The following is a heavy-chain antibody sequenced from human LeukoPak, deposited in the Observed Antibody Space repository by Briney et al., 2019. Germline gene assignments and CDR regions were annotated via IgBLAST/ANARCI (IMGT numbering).Heavy chain of an antibody. CDR2: IYYSGRT. V-gene: IGHV4-59*01. D-gene: IGHD5-18*01. Sequence: SETLSLTCTVSGGSISSFYWNWIRLPPGKGLELIGYIYYSGRTNYNPSLKSRVTISVDSSKNQFSLKLSSVTAADTAKYYCARGRKYTYGYTVTELGSGYFDYWGQGTLVTVSS. CDR3: ARGRKYTYGYTVTELGSGYFDY. J-gene: IGHJ4*02. CDR1: GGSISSFY.